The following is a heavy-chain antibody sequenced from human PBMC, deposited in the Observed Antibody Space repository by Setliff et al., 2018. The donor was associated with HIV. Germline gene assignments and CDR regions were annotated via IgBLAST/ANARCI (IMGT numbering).Heavy chain of an antibody. CDR2: IYTSGST. Sequence: SETLSLTCTVSGGSISSYYWSWIRQPAGKGLEWIGRIYTSGSTNYNPSLKSRVTMSVDTSKNQFSLKLSSVTAADTAVYYCARDSRLSYRKVHDAFDIWGQGTMVTVSS. CDR1: GGSISSYY. J-gene: IGHJ3*02. CDR3: ARDSRLSYRKVHDAFDI. V-gene: IGHV4-4*07. D-gene: IGHD3-16*02.